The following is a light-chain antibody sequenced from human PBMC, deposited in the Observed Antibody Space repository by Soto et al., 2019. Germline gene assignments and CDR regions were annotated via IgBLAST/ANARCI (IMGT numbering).Light chain of an antibody. Sequence: DIVMTQSPLSLPVTPGEPASISCRSSQSLLHSNGYNYLDWYLQRPGQSPQLLIYLGSNRASGGPDRFSGSGSGTDFTLKISRVEAEDVGVYYCMQALQTPPTFGQGTKVEIK. CDR3: MQALQTPPT. CDR2: LGS. V-gene: IGKV2-28*01. J-gene: IGKJ1*01. CDR1: QSLLHSNGYNY.